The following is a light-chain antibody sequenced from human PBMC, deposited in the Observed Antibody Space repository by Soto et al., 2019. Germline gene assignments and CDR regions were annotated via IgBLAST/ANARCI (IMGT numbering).Light chain of an antibody. J-gene: IGKJ1*01. CDR1: QPISSW. V-gene: IGKV1-5*03. Sequence: DIQRTQSPSTLAGSVGDRVTITCRASQPISSWLAWYQQQPAKAPKLLIYKASTLKSGVPSRFSGSGSGTEFTLTISSLQPDDFATYYCQHYNSYSEAFGQGTKVDIK. CDR3: QHYNSYSEA. CDR2: KAS.